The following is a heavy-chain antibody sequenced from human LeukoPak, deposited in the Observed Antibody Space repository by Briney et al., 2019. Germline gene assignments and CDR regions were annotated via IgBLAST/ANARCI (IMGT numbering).Heavy chain of an antibody. Sequence: GGSLRLSCAASGFTFTEAWMSWVRQAPGKGLEWVGRIKTKTDGETTDYAAPVKGRFTISRDDSKNTLYPQMNSLKTEDTAVYYCTTARVGYWGQGTLVTVSS. CDR3: TTARVGY. J-gene: IGHJ4*02. CDR2: IKTKTDGETT. V-gene: IGHV3-15*01. CDR1: GFTFTEAW.